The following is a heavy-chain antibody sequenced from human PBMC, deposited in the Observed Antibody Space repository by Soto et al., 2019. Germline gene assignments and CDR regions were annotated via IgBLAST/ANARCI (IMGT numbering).Heavy chain of an antibody. D-gene: IGHD6-13*01. V-gene: IGHV4-34*01. CDR3: ARAASSSWVGHYYYYGIDV. CDR2: INHLGSI. CDR1: GGSLSDYF. J-gene: IGHJ6*02. Sequence: SETLSLTCVVSGGSLSDYFWSWIRQPPGMALEWIGEINHLGSINYNPPLKSRVTMSVDTSKNQFSLQLNSVTPEDTAVYYCARAASSSWVGHYYYYGIDVWGQGTTVTVSS.